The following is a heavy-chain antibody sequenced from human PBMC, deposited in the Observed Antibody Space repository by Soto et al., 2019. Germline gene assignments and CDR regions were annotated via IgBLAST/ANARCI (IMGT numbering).Heavy chain of an antibody. CDR1: GGSISSYY. CDR3: ARDRQQLVRGNYYYYGMDV. D-gene: IGHD6-13*01. CDR2: IYTSGST. Sequence: SETLSLTCTVSGGSISSYYWSWIRQPAGKGLEWIGRIYTSGSTNYNPSLKSRVTMSVDTSNNQFSLKLSSVTAADTAVYYCARDRQQLVRGNYYYYGMDVWGQGTTVTVSS. J-gene: IGHJ6*02. V-gene: IGHV4-4*07.